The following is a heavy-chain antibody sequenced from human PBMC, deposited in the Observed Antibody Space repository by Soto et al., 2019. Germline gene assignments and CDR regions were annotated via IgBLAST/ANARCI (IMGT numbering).Heavy chain of an antibody. CDR1: GGSISSYY. Sequence: PSETLSLTCTVSGGSISSYYWSWIRQPPGKGLEWIGYIYYSGSTDYNPSLKGRVTISVDTSKNQFSLKLRSVTAADTAVYYCARVGGVAARTFDYWGQGTLVTV. J-gene: IGHJ4*02. CDR3: ARVGGVAARTFDY. CDR2: IYYSGST. V-gene: IGHV4-59*01. D-gene: IGHD6-6*01.